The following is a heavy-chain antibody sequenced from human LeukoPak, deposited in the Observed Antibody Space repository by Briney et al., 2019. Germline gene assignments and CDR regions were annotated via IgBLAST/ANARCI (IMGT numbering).Heavy chain of an antibody. D-gene: IGHD3-10*01. CDR2: INPDGSNT. Sequence: GGSLRLSCAASGFTFSRYNMNWVRQAPGKGLVWVSYINPDGSNTNYADSVKGRFTISRDNAKNALYLQMNSLRAEDTAVYYCAKDLHYGSADYWGQGTLVTVSS. CDR1: GFTFSRYN. CDR3: AKDLHYGSADY. V-gene: IGHV3-74*01. J-gene: IGHJ4*02.